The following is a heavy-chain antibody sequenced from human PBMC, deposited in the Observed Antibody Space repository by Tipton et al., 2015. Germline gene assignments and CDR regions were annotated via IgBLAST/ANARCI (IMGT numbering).Heavy chain of an antibody. V-gene: IGHV4-31*03. CDR1: NASISSGAYY. D-gene: IGHD3-9*01. J-gene: IGHJ6*02. CDR3: ARDLKLTGYYYGMDV. Sequence: TLSLTCTVSNASISSGAYYWNWIRQHPGKGLEWIGHIFTSGATYENPPLKSRVTISVDTSKNQFSLKLSSVTAADTAVYYCARDLKLTGYYYGMDVWGQGTTVTVSS. CDR2: IFTSGAT.